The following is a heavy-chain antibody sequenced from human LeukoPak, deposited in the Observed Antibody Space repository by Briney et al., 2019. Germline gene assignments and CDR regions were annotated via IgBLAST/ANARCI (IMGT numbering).Heavy chain of an antibody. CDR3: AREDCGGDCYSHYYYGMDV. CDR1: GFTFSSYA. J-gene: IGHJ6*02. V-gene: IGHV3-23*01. CDR2: ISGSGGST. Sequence: GGSLRLSCAASGFTFSSYAMSWVRQAPGKGLEWVSAISGSGGSTYYADSVKGWFTISRDNSKNTLYLQMNSLRAEDTAVYYCAREDCGGDCYSHYYYGMDVWGQGTTVTVSS. D-gene: IGHD2-21*02.